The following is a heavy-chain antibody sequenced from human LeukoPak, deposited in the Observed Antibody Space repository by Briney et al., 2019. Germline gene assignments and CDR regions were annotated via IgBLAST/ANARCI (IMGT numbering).Heavy chain of an antibody. Sequence: PGGSLRLSCAASGFTFSSYGMHWVRQAPGKGLEWVAVIWDDGSNKYYADSVKGRFTISRDNSKNTLYLQMNSLRAEDTAVYYCARSYYYARRHPVDSWGPGTLVTVSP. D-gene: IGHD3-10*02. V-gene: IGHV3-33*01. CDR3: ARSYYYARRHPVDS. J-gene: IGHJ4*02. CDR1: GFTFSSYG. CDR2: IWDDGSNK.